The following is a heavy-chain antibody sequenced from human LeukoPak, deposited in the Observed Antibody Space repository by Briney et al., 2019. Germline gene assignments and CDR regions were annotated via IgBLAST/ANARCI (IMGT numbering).Heavy chain of an antibody. V-gene: IGHV3-30-3*01. CDR2: VSHDGSNK. CDR1: GFAFSGHT. D-gene: IGHD4-17*01. Sequence: GGSLRLSCAASGFAFSGHTMNWARQAPGKGLEWVAVVSHDGSNKYYADSVKGRFTISRDNYKSTLYLQMNNLRTDDTAVYFCARGRDYGNSWGQGTQVTVSS. J-gene: IGHJ4*02. CDR3: ARGRDYGNS.